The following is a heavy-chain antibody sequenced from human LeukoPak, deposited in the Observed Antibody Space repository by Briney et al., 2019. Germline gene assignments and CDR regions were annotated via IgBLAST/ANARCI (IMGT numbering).Heavy chain of an antibody. V-gene: IGHV4-59*08. CDR3: VRHLSAGRPAFDI. Sequence: PSETLSLTCTVSGDSINSYYWSWIRQPPGKGLEWLGYIYYSGSTNYNPSLKRRVTISVDTSNNKFSLKLTSLTAADTAVYYCVRHLSAGRPAFDIWGQGTMVTVSS. D-gene: IGHD2-15*01. CDR1: GDSINSYY. J-gene: IGHJ3*02. CDR2: IYYSGST.